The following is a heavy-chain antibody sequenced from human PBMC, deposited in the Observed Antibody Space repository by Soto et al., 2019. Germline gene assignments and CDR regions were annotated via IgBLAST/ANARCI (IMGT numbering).Heavy chain of an antibody. CDR1: GFTFSDYA. Sequence: EVHLLESGGGVVQPGGSVRLSCAASGFTFSDYAMTWVRQAPGGGLEWVSAIGGNGALTYYAASVKGRFTISRDNYKNLVAVQMTGLRVSDTAIYYCAMIESTGWYSRSPFDPWGQGTLLTVSS. J-gene: IGHJ5*02. CDR2: IGGNGALT. D-gene: IGHD6-19*01. V-gene: IGHV3-23*01. CDR3: AMIESTGWYSRSPFDP.